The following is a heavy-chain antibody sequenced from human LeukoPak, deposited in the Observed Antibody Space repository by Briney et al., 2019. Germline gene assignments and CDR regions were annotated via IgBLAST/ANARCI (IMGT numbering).Heavy chain of an antibody. D-gene: IGHD3-22*01. Sequence: SETLSLTCTVSGGSISRYYWSWIRQPPGKGLEWIGYIYYSGTTNYNPSLKSRVTISVDTSKNQFSLKLSSVTAADTAVYYCARAVYDSSAYWVDYWGQGTLVTVSS. CDR2: IYYSGTT. CDR1: GGSISRYY. CDR3: ARAVYDSSAYWVDY. J-gene: IGHJ4*02. V-gene: IGHV4-59*08.